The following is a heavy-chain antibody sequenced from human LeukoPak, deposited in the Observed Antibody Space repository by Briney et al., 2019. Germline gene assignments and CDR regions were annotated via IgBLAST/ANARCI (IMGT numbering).Heavy chain of an antibody. J-gene: IGHJ4*02. Sequence: GGSLRLSCAASGFTFSSYSMNWVRQAPGKGLEWVSSISSSSSYIYYADSVKGRFTISRDNSKNTLYLQMNSLRAEDTAVYYCARGGLNTPDYWGQGTLVTVSS. D-gene: IGHD3/OR15-3a*01. CDR2: ISSSSSYI. CDR1: GFTFSSYS. V-gene: IGHV3-21*01. CDR3: ARGGLNTPDY.